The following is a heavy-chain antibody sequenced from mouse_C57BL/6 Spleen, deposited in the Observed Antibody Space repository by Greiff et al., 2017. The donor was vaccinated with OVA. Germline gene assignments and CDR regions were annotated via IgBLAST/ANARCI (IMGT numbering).Heavy chain of an antibody. CDR2: IYPGSGNT. Sequence: QVHVKQSGAELVRPGASVKLSCKASGYTFTDYYINWVKQRPGQGLEWIARIYPGSGNTYYNEKFKGKATLTAEKSSSTAYMQLSSLTSEDSAVYFCARGALPASRDYAMDYWGQGTSVTVSS. J-gene: IGHJ4*01. V-gene: IGHV1-76*01. CDR3: ARGALPASRDYAMDY. CDR1: GYTFTDYY. D-gene: IGHD1-2*01.